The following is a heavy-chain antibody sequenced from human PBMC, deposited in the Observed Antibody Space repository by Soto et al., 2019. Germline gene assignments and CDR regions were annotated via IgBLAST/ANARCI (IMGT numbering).Heavy chain of an antibody. CDR3: ARDPTGYSSGWYEDYFDY. Sequence: WWSWVRQPPGKGLEWIGEIYHSGSTNYNPSLKSRVTISVDKSKNQFSLKLSSVTAADTAVYYCARDPTGYSSGWYEDYFDYWGQGTLVTVSS. D-gene: IGHD6-19*01. CDR2: IYHSGST. J-gene: IGHJ4*02. V-gene: IGHV4-4*02. CDR1: W.